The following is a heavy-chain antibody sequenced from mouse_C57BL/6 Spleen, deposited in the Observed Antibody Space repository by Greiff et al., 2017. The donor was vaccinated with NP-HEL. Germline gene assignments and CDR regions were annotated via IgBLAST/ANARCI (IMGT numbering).Heavy chain of an antibody. Sequence: EVQLQESGGGLVQPKGSLKLSCAASGFSFNTYAMNWVRQAPGKGLEWVARIRSKSNNYATYYADSVKDRFTISRDDSESMLYLQMNNLKTEDTAMYYCVRHLLYYAMDYWGQGTSVTVSS. CDR1: GFSFNTYA. V-gene: IGHV10-1*01. CDR3: VRHLLYYAMDY. J-gene: IGHJ4*01. CDR2: IRSKSNNYAT.